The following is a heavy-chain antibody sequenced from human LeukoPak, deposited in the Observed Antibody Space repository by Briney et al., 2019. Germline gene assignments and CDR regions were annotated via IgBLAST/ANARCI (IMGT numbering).Heavy chain of an antibody. CDR1: GFTFSRYS. Sequence: GGSLRLSCAASGFTFSRYSMNWLRQAPGKGLEWVSSISSSSSYIYYADSVKGRFPISRDNAKDSLYLQMNSLRAEDTAVYYCARGSLKQLAKIYYFDYWGQGTLVTVSS. CDR3: ARGSLKQLAKIYYFDY. V-gene: IGHV3-21*01. CDR2: ISSSSSYI. J-gene: IGHJ4*02. D-gene: IGHD6-6*01.